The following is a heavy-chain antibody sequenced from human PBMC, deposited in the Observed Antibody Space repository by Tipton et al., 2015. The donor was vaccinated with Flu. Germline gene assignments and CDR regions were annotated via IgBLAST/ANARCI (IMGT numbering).Heavy chain of an antibody. CDR2: IGGRGSKT. D-gene: IGHD6-19*01. Sequence: GSLRLSCAASGFRFSSYAMRWVRQAPGKGLEWVSGIGGRGSKTYYADSVKGRFTISRDNSKNILYLQMNSLRAEDTAVYYCAKVIPELVAGLDSWGQGTLVTVSS. CDR1: GFRFSSYA. V-gene: IGHV3-23*01. J-gene: IGHJ4*02. CDR3: AKVIPELVAGLDS.